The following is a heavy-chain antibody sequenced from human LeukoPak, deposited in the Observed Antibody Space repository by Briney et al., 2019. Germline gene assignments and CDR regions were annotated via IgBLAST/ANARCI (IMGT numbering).Heavy chain of an antibody. CDR1: GGTFTSFA. V-gene: IGHV1-69*11. CDR2: IIPILGTA. CDR3: ARGAPASGLDG. Sequence: SVNVSCKLSGGTFTSFAISWVRQAAGHGLEWMGRIIPILGTANYAQKFQGRVTITADQSTSTAYMELSSLRSEDTAVYYWARGAPASGLDGWGQGTLVTVSS. D-gene: IGHD6-19*01. J-gene: IGHJ4*02.